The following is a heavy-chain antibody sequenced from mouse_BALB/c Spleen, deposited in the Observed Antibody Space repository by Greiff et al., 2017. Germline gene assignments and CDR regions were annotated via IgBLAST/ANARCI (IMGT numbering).Heavy chain of an antibody. CDR3: ARGISDGSWFAY. Sequence: EVKVEESGGGLVKPGGSLKLSCAASGFTFSSYAMSWVRQTPEKRLEWVASISSGGSTYYPDSVKGRFTISRDNARNILYLQMSSLRSEDTAMYYCARGISDGSWFAYWGQGTLVTVSA. CDR1: GFTFSSYA. J-gene: IGHJ3*01. CDR2: ISSGGST. V-gene: IGHV5-6-5*01.